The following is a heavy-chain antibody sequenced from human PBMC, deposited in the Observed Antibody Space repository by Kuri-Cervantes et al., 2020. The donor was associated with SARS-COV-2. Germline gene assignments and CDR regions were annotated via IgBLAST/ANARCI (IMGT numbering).Heavy chain of an antibody. Sequence: ASVKVSCKASGYTFTSYAMHWVRHAPGQRLEWMGWINAGNGNTKYSQKFQGRVTITRDTSASTAYMELSSLRSEDTAVYCCARDMRTMVRGVTHNWFDPWGQGTLVTVSS. J-gene: IGHJ5*02. CDR2: INAGNGNT. D-gene: IGHD3-10*01. CDR1: GYTFTSYA. CDR3: ARDMRTMVRGVTHNWFDP. V-gene: IGHV1-3*01.